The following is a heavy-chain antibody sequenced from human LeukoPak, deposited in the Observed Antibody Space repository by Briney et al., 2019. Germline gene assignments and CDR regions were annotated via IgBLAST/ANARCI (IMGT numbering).Heavy chain of an antibody. CDR2: ISSSGSTI. CDR1: GFTFSSFE. Sequence: QPGGSLRLSCVASGFTFSSFEMNWVRQAPGKGLEWVSYISSSGSTISYADSVKGRFTISRDNAKNSLYLQMNSLRAEDTAVYYCARDTTSSLYYYCGMDVWGQGTTVSVSS. CDR3: ARDTTSSLYYYCGMDV. D-gene: IGHD2-2*01. J-gene: IGHJ6*02. V-gene: IGHV3-48*03.